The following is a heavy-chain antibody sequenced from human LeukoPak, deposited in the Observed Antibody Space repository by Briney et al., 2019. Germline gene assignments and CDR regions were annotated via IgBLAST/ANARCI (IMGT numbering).Heavy chain of an antibody. CDR1: GFTFSSYA. D-gene: IGHD1-26*01. J-gene: IGHJ4*02. V-gene: IGHV3-23*01. CDR2: ISGSGGST. Sequence: GGSLRLSCAASGFTFSSYAMSWVRQAPGKGLEWVSAISGSGGSTYYADSAEGRFTISRDNSKNTLYLQMNSLRAGDTAVYYCAKDPIFSGSYGVFDYWGLGTLVTVSS. CDR3: AKDPIFSGSYGVFDY.